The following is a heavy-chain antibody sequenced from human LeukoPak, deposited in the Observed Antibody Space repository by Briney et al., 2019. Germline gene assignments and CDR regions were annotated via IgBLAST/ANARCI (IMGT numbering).Heavy chain of an antibody. V-gene: IGHV3-30*18. CDR1: GFSSSTFG. Sequence: GGSLRLSCAASGFSSSTFGMHWVRQTPGKGLEWVSHISKDESNTYYADSVKGRFTISRDSSKNTLFLQMNSLRVEDTAVYYCAKDDPVLEYWGQGTLVTVSS. CDR3: AKDDPVLEY. CDR2: ISKDESNT. J-gene: IGHJ4*02.